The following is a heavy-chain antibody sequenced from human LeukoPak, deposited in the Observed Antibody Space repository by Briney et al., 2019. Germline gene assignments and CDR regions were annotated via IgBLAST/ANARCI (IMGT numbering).Heavy chain of an antibody. CDR3: ARGDIVVVPAAMGAFCWFDP. D-gene: IGHD2-2*01. CDR2: INHSGST. V-gene: IGHV4-34*01. Sequence: SETLSLTCAVYGGSFSGYYWSWIRQPPGKGLEWIGEINHSGSTNYNPSLKSRVTISVDTSKNQFSLKLSSATAADTAVYYCARGDIVVVPAAMGAFCWFDPWGQGTLVTVSS. J-gene: IGHJ5*02. CDR1: GGSFSGYY.